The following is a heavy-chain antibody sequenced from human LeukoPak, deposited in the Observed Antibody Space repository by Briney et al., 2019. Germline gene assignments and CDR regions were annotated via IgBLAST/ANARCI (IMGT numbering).Heavy chain of an antibody. Sequence: PGRSLRLSCAASGFTFSSYAMHWVRQAPGKGLGWVAVIWYDGSNKYYADSVKGRFTISRDDSKNTLSVQMNSLRAEDTAVYYCARGGAAVGPDYWGQGTLVTVSS. CDR2: IWYDGSNK. CDR3: ARGGAAVGPDY. V-gene: IGHV3-33*01. D-gene: IGHD6-13*01. CDR1: GFTFSSYA. J-gene: IGHJ4*02.